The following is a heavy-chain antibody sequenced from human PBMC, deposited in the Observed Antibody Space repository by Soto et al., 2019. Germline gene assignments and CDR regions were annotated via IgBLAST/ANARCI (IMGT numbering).Heavy chain of an antibody. J-gene: IGHJ6*02. CDR3: ARGDAGYYGMDV. CDR1: GGSISSGGYF. V-gene: IGHV4-30-2*01. CDR2: SFHSGST. Sequence: SETLSLTCAVSGGSISSGGYFWSWVRQPPGKDLEWIGYSFHSGSTSYNPSLKSRVIISVDRSKNQFSLKLSSVTTADTAVYYCARGDAGYYGMDVWGQGTTVTVSS.